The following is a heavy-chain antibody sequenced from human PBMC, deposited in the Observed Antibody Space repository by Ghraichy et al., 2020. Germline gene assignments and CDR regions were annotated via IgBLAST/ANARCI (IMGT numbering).Heavy chain of an antibody. CDR3: ARDDPFRIAAAGTGTFDY. CDR1: GYTFTSYG. CDR2: ISAYNGNT. Sequence: ASVKVSCKASGYTFTSYGISWVRQAPGQGLEWMGWISAYNGNTNYAQKLQGRVTMTTDTSTSTAYMELRSLRSDDTAVYYCARDDPFRIAAAGTGTFDYWGRGTLVTVSS. J-gene: IGHJ4*02. V-gene: IGHV1-18*04. D-gene: IGHD6-13*01.